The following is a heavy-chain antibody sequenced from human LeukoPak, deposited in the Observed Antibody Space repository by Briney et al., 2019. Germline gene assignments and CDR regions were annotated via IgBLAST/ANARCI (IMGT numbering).Heavy chain of an antibody. CDR2: IYYSGST. CDR3: ARGASDDSSGYYYYYYYGMDV. D-gene: IGHD3-22*01. Sequence: SETLSLTCTVSGGSISSYYWSWIRQPPGKGLEWIGYIYYSGSTNYNPSLKSRVTISVDTSKSQFSLKLSSVTAADTAVYYCARGASDDSSGYYYYYYYGMDVWGQGTTVTVSS. V-gene: IGHV4-59*01. CDR1: GGSISSYY. J-gene: IGHJ6*02.